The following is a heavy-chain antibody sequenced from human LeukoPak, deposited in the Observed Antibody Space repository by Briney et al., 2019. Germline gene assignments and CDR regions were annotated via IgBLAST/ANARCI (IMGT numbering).Heavy chain of an antibody. J-gene: IGHJ4*02. CDR3: ARGDGVIMKY. D-gene: IGHD3-10*01. Sequence: LTGGSLRLSCAASGFTFSSYGMHWVRQAPGKGLEWVAVIWYDGSNKYYADSVKGRFTISNDNAENTLYLQMNSLRAEDTAVYYCARGDGVIMKYWGQGTLVTVSS. CDR2: IWYDGSNK. CDR1: GFTFSSYG. V-gene: IGHV3-33*01.